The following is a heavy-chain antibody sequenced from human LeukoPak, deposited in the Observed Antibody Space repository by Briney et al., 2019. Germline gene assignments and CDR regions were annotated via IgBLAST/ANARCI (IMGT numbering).Heavy chain of an antibody. V-gene: IGHV4-59*01. CDR3: ARDPDLGGWSTFDY. CDR2: IYYSGST. J-gene: IGHJ4*02. Sequence: KASETLSLTCAVYGGSFSGYYWSWIRQPPGKGLEWIGYIYYSGSTNYNPSLKSRVTISVDTSKNQFSLKLSSVTAADTAVYYCARDPDLGGWSTFDYWGQGTLVTVSS. D-gene: IGHD6-19*01. CDR1: GGSFSGYY.